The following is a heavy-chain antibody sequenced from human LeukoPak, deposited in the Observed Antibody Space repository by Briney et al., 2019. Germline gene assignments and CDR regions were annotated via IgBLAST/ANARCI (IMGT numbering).Heavy chain of an antibody. CDR1: GGTFSSYA. CDR3: ARLQEGYSSSSAGGTVYYYYYMDV. V-gene: IGHV1-69*13. Sequence: GASVKVSCKASGGTFSSYAISWVRQAPGQGLEWMGGIIPIFGTANYAQKFRGRVTITADESTSTAYMELSSLRSEDTAVYYCARLQEGYSSSSAGGTVYYYYYMDVWGKGTTVTISS. D-gene: IGHD6-13*01. J-gene: IGHJ6*03. CDR2: IIPIFGTA.